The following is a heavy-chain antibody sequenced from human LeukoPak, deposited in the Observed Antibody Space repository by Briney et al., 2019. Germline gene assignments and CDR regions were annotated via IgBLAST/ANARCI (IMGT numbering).Heavy chain of an antibody. V-gene: IGHV3-48*03. CDR2: ISSSGSTI. J-gene: IGHJ4*02. CDR3: ANGYFLFDY. CDR1: GSTFSSYE. Sequence: PGGSLRLSCAASGSTFSSYEMNWVRQAPGKGLEWVSYISSSGSTIYYADSVKGRFTISRDNAKNSLYLQMNSLRAEDTAVYYCANGYFLFDYWGQGTLVTVSS. D-gene: IGHD3-22*01.